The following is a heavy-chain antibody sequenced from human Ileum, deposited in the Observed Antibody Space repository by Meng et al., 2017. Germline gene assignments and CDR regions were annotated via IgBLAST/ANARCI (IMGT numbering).Heavy chain of an antibody. J-gene: IGHJ4*02. Sequence: QVHLVQSGPDVNKPGASLPVSFKASGFIFSSYDINWLRQAPRQGLEWMGWMNPNSGNTGFAQKFQDRITMTRDTSINTAYMELSSLTSEDTAVYYCARRTQSTGTALGYWGQGTLVTVSS. D-gene: IGHD1-1*01. CDR1: GFIFSSYD. CDR2: MNPNSGNT. V-gene: IGHV1-8*01. CDR3: ARRTQSTGTALGY.